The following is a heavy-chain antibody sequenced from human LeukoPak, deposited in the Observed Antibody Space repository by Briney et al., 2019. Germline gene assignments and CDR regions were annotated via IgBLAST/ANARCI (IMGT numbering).Heavy chain of an antibody. Sequence: ASMKVSCEASGYTFTGYYMHWVRQAPGQGLEWMGWINPNSDVTNYAQKFQGRVTMTRDTSISTAYMELSRLRSDDTAVYYCARVMFGYDYEDYWGQGTLVTVSS. J-gene: IGHJ4*02. CDR1: GYTFTGYY. CDR3: ARVMFGYDYEDY. D-gene: IGHD5-12*01. CDR2: INPNSDVT. V-gene: IGHV1-2*02.